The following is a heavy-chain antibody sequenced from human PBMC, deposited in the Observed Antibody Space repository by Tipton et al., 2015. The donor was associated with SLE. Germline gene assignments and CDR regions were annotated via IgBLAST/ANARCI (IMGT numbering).Heavy chain of an antibody. CDR2: IYYSWST. D-gene: IGHD1-26*01. Sequence: TLSLTCTVSGGSISSYYWSWIRQPPGKGLEWIGYIYYSWSTNYNPSLQSRVTISVDTSKNQFSLKLSSVTAADTAVYYCARRATTLPGGTFWYFDLWGRGTLVTVSS. CDR1: GGSISSYY. V-gene: IGHV4-59*07. CDR3: ARRATTLPGGTFWYFDL. J-gene: IGHJ2*01.